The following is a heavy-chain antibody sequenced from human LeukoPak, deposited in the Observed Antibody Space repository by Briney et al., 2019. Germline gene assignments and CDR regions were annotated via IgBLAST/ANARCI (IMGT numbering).Heavy chain of an antibody. Sequence: GGPLRLSCAASGFTFSSYAMSWVRQAPGKGLEWVSAISGSGGSTYYADSVKGRFTISRDNSKNTLYLQMNSLRAEDTAVYYCAKLDMITFGPLDYWGQGTLVTVSS. J-gene: IGHJ4*02. CDR1: GFTFSSYA. CDR3: AKLDMITFGPLDY. CDR2: ISGSGGST. V-gene: IGHV3-23*01. D-gene: IGHD3-16*01.